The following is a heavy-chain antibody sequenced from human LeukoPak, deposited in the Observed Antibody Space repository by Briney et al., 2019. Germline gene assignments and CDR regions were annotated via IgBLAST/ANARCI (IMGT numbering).Heavy chain of an antibody. CDR3: AKGHGGFLDWYHLDY. J-gene: IGHJ4*02. V-gene: IGHV3-30*18. CDR2: ISYDGSKK. D-gene: IGHD3-3*01. Sequence: GRSLRLSCAASGFTFSSYGMHWVRQAPGKGLKWVAVISYDGSKKYYADSVKGRFTISRDNSKNTLYLQMNSLRADDTAVYYCAKGHGGFLDWYHLDYWGQGDLVTVSS. CDR1: GFTFSSYG.